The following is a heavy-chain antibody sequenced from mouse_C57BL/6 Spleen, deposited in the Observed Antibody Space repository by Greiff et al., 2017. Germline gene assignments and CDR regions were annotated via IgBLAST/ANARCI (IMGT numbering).Heavy chain of an antibody. V-gene: IGHV1-52*01. Sequence: QVQLQQPGAELVRPGSSVKLSCKASGYTFTSYWMHWVKQRPIQGLEWIGNIDPSDSETHYNQKFKDKATLTVDKSSSTAYMQLSSLNSEDSAVYYCAKRDSSGLLLAYWGQGALVTVS. CDR1: GYTFTSYW. J-gene: IGHJ3*01. D-gene: IGHD3-2*02. CDR2: IDPSDSET. CDR3: AKRDSSGLLLAY.